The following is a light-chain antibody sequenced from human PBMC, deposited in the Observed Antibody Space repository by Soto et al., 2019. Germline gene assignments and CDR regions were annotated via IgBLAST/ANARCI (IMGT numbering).Light chain of an antibody. V-gene: IGKV3-20*01. Sequence: EIVLTQSPGTLSLSPGERATLSCRASQSVSSSYLAWYQQKPCQAPRLLIYGASSRATGIPDRFSGSGSGTDCTLSVSRLEPDNFAVYDCQQYGSSPPTYTFGQGTKLEI. CDR2: GAS. J-gene: IGKJ2*01. CDR1: QSVSSSY. CDR3: QQYGSSPPTYT.